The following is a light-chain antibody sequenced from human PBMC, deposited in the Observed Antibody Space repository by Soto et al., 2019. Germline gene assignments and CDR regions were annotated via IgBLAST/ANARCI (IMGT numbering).Light chain of an antibody. CDR1: SSDVGGYNY. Sequence: QSALTQPRSVSGSPGQSVTISCTGTSSDVGGYNYVSWYQQHPGKAPKLMIYDVGKRPSGVPDRFSGSKFGNTASLTISGLQAEDEADYYCCSYAGSYTYVFGTGTKLTVL. V-gene: IGLV2-11*01. J-gene: IGLJ1*01. CDR2: DVG. CDR3: CSYAGSYTYV.